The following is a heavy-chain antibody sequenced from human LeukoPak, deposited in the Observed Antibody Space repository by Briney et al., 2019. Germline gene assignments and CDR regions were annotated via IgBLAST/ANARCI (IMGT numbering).Heavy chain of an antibody. V-gene: IGHV3-53*01. Sequence: GGALTLSCAASGFSVGGNYISWVGQAPGKGLEGVSRIYSDGSIFHADSVKGRFTMSRDNSRNTLDLQMNSLRVEDTAVYFCARDRRRLRGMNGDGDAFDIWGQGTMVTVSS. CDR2: IYSDGSI. CDR1: GFSVGGNY. D-gene: IGHD1-1*01. J-gene: IGHJ3*02. CDR3: ARDRRRLRGMNGDGDAFDI.